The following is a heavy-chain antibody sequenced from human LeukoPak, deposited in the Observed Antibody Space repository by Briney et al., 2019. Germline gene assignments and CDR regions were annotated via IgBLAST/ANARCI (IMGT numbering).Heavy chain of an antibody. CDR2: ISGSGGST. J-gene: IGHJ4*02. V-gene: IGHV3-23*01. D-gene: IGHD1-26*01. CDR3: ARADSGSYYTGLFDY. CDR1: GFTFSSYA. Sequence: AGASLRLSCAASGFTFSSYAMSWVRQAPGKELEWVSAISGSGGSTYYADSVKGRFTISRDNSKNTLYLQMNSLRAEDTAVYYCARADSGSYYTGLFDYWGQGTLVTVSS.